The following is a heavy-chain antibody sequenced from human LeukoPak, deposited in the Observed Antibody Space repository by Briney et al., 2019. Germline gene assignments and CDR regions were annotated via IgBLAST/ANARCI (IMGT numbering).Heavy chain of an antibody. Sequence: PGGSLRLSCAASGFTFSRFGMHWVRQAPGTGLEWVAVIWYDGGNKYYADSVKGRFTISRVNPKNTVYLEMNSLRVEDTAVYYCARWDYSAAARRSGDYSMDVWGQGTTVTVSS. CDR1: GFTFSRFG. CDR3: ARWDYSAAARRSGDYSMDV. V-gene: IGHV3-33*01. D-gene: IGHD3-3*01. J-gene: IGHJ6*02. CDR2: IWYDGGNK.